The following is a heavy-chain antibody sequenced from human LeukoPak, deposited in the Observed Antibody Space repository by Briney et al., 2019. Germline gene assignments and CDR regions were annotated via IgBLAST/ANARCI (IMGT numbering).Heavy chain of an antibody. Sequence: GGSLRLSCAASGFTFSSYAMSWVRQAPGKGLEWVSVISGSGGSTYYADSVKGRFTISRDNSKNTLYLQMNSLRAEDTAVYYCAKDPIVVVPAAMDPFDYWGQGTLVTVSS. CDR1: GFTFSSYA. J-gene: IGHJ4*02. CDR3: AKDPIVVVPAAMDPFDY. D-gene: IGHD2-2*01. V-gene: IGHV3-23*01. CDR2: ISGSGGST.